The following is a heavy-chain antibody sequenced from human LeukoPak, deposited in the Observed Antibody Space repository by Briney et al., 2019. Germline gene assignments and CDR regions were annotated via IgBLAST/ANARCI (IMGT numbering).Heavy chain of an antibody. CDR1: GGSISSYY. CDR2: IYTSGST. Sequence: SETLSLTCTVSGGSISSYYWSWIRQPAGKGLEWIGRIYTSGSTNYNPSLKSRVTMSVDTSKNQFSLKLSFVTAADTAVYYCAREGEPVVVPAAKEDWFDPWGQGTLVTVSS. D-gene: IGHD2-2*01. V-gene: IGHV4-4*07. CDR3: AREGEPVVVPAAKEDWFDP. J-gene: IGHJ5*02.